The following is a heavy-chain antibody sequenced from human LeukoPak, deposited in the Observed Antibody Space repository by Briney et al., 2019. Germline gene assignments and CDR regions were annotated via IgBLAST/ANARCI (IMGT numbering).Heavy chain of an antibody. CDR3: ARRRTRPEAFDI. D-gene: IGHD6-6*01. Sequence: PSETLSLTCTVSGGSISNYYWTWMRQSPGKGLAWIGYIYYSGSTNYNPSLRSRVTISLDTSKYQFSLKLSSVTAADTAVYYCARRRTRPEAFDIWGQGTVVTVSS. CDR1: GGSISNYY. J-gene: IGHJ3*02. V-gene: IGHV4-59*01. CDR2: IYYSGST.